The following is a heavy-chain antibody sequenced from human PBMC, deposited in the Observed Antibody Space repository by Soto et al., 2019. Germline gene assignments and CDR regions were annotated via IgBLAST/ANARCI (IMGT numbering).Heavy chain of an antibody. CDR1: GDPISSGDFY. Sequence: QVQLLESGPGLVKPSQTLSLTCNVSGDPISSGDFYWSWVRQPPGKGLERIGYKYYRGSAYYNPSFTGRVTISVGTSKNQFFLKLMSVTAADTAVYYCARGDGYSGLGSLPGRVEYWGRGTLVTVSS. D-gene: IGHD2-15*01. CDR2: KYYRGSA. V-gene: IGHV4-30-4*01. CDR3: ARGDGYSGLGSLPGRVEY. J-gene: IGHJ4*02.